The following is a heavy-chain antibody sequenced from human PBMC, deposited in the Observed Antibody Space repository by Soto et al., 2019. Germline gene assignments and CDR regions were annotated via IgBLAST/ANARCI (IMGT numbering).Heavy chain of an antibody. J-gene: IGHJ6*02. CDR3: ASTLTAMVDFNYYYGMDV. CDR1: GGSFSGYY. CDR2: INHSGST. D-gene: IGHD5-18*01. Sequence: PSETLSLTCAVYGGSFSGYYWSWIRQPPGKGLEWIGEINHSGSTNYNPSLKSRVTISVDTSKNQFSLKLSSVTAADTAVYYCASTLTAMVDFNYYYGMDVWGQGTTVTVSS. V-gene: IGHV4-34*01.